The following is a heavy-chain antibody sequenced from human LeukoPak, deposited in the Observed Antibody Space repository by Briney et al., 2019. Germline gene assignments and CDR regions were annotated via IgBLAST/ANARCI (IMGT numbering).Heavy chain of an antibody. V-gene: IGHV4-34*01. CDR3: ARGRGVRGVHYYYYGMDV. CDR2: INHSGST. J-gene: IGHJ6*02. D-gene: IGHD3-10*01. Sequence: SETLSLTCAVYGGSFSGYYWSWIRQPPGKGLEWIGEINHSGSTNYNPSLKSRVTISVDTSKNQFSLKLSSVTAADTAVYYCARGRGVRGVHYYYYGMDVWGQGTTVTVSS. CDR1: GGSFSGYY.